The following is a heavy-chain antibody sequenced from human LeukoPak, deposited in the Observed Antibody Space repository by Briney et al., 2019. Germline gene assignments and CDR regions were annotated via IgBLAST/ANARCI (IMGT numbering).Heavy chain of an antibody. CDR2: ISGSGRSS. D-gene: IGHD2-15*01. V-gene: IGHV3-23*01. J-gene: IGHJ4*02. CDR1: GFTFSNYA. Sequence: PGGSLRLSCAASGFTFSNYAMSWVRQAPGKGLEWVSVISGSGRSSYYAASMKGRFTISRDNSKNTLYLQMNSLRAEDTAVYYCAKDAGFVVVVAATRPEIVGATTWTDYWGQGTLVTVSS. CDR3: AKDAGFVVVVAATRPEIVGATTWTDY.